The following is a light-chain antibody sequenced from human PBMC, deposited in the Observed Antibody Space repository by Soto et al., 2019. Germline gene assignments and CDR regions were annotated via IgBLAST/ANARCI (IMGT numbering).Light chain of an antibody. J-gene: IGKJ5*01. V-gene: IGKV3-20*01. Sequence: ENVLLQSPGTLSLSKGERAPLSCRASQSVSSTYLAWFQQKPGQAPRLLIYGASSRATGVPDRFSGSGTGTDLTLTISRLEPEDFAVYYCQQYGSSRITFGQGTRLEIK. CDR3: QQYGSSRIT. CDR1: QSVSSTY. CDR2: GAS.